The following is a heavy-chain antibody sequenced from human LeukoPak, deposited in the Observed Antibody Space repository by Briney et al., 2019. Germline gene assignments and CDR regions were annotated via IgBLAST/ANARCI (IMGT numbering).Heavy chain of an antibody. J-gene: IGHJ6*02. CDR1: GFTFSSYS. CDR2: IYSGGST. Sequence: GSLRLSCAASGFTFSSYSMNWVRQAPGKGLEWVSVIYSGGSTYYADSVKGRFTISRHNSKNTLYLQMNSLRAEDTAVYYCARSPYTGGFYYYGMDVWGQGTTVTVSS. D-gene: IGHD2-8*02. CDR3: ARSPYTGGFYYYGMDV. V-gene: IGHV3-53*04.